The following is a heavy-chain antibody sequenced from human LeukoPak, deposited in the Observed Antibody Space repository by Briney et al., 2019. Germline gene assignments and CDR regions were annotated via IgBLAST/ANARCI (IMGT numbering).Heavy chain of an antibody. CDR3: AKDRGLVILLGYFDY. V-gene: IGHV3-21*04. Sequence: PGGSLRLSCAASGFTFSSYSMNWVRQAPGKGLEWVSSISSRSTYIYHADSVKGRFTISRDNSKNTLYLQMNSLRAEDTAVYYCAKDRGLVILLGYFDYWGQGTLVTVSS. CDR2: ISSRSTYI. D-gene: IGHD3/OR15-3a*01. CDR1: GFTFSSYS. J-gene: IGHJ4*02.